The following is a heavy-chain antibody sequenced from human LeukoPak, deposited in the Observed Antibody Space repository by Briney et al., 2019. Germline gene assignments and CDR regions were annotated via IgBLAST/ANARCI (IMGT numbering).Heavy chain of an antibody. V-gene: IGHV4-31*03. D-gene: IGHD4-17*01. CDR2: IYYSGST. Sequence: SSETLFLTCTVSGGSISSGGYYWSWIRQHPGKGLEWIGYIYYSGSTYYNPSLKSRVTISVDTSKNQFSLKLSSVTAADTAVYYCARATVTTSPNFDYWGQGTLVTVSS. CDR1: GGSISSGGYY. CDR3: ARATVTTSPNFDY. J-gene: IGHJ4*02.